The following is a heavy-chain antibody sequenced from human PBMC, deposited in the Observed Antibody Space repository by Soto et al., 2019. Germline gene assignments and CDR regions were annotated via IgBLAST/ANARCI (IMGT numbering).Heavy chain of an antibody. Sequence: ASVKVSCTVSGYTLTELSMHWVRQAPGKGLEGMGGFDPEDGETIYAQKFQGRVTMTEDTSTDTAYMELSSLRSEDTAVYFCATVAGSVSFDYWGQRTLVSASS. CDR3: ATVAGSVSFDY. J-gene: IGHJ4*02. CDR2: FDPEDGET. D-gene: IGHD3-10*01. V-gene: IGHV1-24*01. CDR1: GYTLTELS.